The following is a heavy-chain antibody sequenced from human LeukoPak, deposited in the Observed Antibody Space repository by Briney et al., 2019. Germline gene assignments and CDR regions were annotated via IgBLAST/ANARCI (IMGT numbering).Heavy chain of an antibody. D-gene: IGHD2-8*01. CDR1: GFTFSDYG. J-gene: IGHJ4*02. Sequence: GRSLRLSCVVSGFTFSDYGMHWVRQAPGKGLEWVSVIWYDGSGEYYGDSVKGRFIISRDNSKSTLYLQMNSLRAEDTAMYYCARGGRDCTYDVCDKTAIDHWGQGTQVTVSS. CDR3: ARGGRDCTYDVCDKTAIDH. V-gene: IGHV3-33*01. CDR2: IWYDGSGE.